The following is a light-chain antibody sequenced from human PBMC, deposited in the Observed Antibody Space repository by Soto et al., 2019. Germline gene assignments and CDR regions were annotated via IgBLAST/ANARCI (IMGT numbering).Light chain of an antibody. CDR1: SSDVGGYNY. CDR3: SSYGSTSTRYV. Sequence: QSVLTQPASVSGSPGQSITISCTGTSSDVGGYNYVSWYQQHPGKAPKLMIYEVSNRSSGVSNRFSGSKSGNTASLTISGLQAEDEADYFCSSYGSTSTRYVFGTGTKLTVL. J-gene: IGLJ1*01. V-gene: IGLV2-14*01. CDR2: EVS.